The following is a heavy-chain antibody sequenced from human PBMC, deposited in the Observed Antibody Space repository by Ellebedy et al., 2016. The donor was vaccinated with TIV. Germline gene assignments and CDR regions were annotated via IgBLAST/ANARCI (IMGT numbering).Heavy chain of an antibody. D-gene: IGHD6-19*01. V-gene: IGHV3-23*01. CDR2: ISGSGGST. J-gene: IGHJ4*02. Sequence: GESLKISCAASGFTFSSYAMSWVRQAPGKGLEWVSAISGSGGSTYYADSVKGRFTISRDNSKNTLYLQMNSLRSDDTAVYYCARGEQWLATGYWGQGTLVTVSS. CDR1: GFTFSSYA. CDR3: ARGEQWLATGY.